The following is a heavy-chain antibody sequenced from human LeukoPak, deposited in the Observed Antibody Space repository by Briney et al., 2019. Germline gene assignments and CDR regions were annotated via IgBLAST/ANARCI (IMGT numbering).Heavy chain of an antibody. Sequence: GGSLRLSCAASGFTFSDNYMSWIRQAPGKGLEWVSYISSSGSTLYYADSAKGRFTISRDNAKSSLYLQMNSLRAEDTAMYYCSRDRPHNWFDPWGQGTLVTVSS. CDR3: SRDRPHNWFDP. CDR1: GFTFSDNY. J-gene: IGHJ5*02. CDR2: ISSSGSTL. V-gene: IGHV3-11*04.